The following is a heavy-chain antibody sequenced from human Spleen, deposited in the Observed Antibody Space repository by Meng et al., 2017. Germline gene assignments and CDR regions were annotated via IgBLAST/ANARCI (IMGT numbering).Heavy chain of an antibody. CDR2: VSHYGDSD. CDR1: GITFIDYA. Sequence: QEQLVESGGGVVQPGSSLSLSCASSGITFIDYAMHWVRQTPGKGLEWLATVSHYGDSDCTTDSVRGRFFISRDNSKNTVYLQMTRLRPEETAVYYCARDKSHYDGRSGWFDPWGQGTLVTVSS. CDR3: ARDKSHYDGRSGWFDP. V-gene: IGHV3-30-3*01. D-gene: IGHD3-22*01. J-gene: IGHJ5*02.